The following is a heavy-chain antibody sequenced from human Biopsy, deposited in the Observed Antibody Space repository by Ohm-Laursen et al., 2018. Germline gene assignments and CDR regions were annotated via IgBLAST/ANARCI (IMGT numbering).Heavy chain of an antibody. CDR3: AKDYRDSRGIFGIVVVRPLDY. J-gene: IGHJ4*02. D-gene: IGHD3-22*01. V-gene: IGHV3-30*18. Sequence: SLRLSCAASGFTFSSYGMHWVLQAPGKGLEWVATMSYDGTQKYYGDSVKGRFTISRDNSKNTLYLQMNSLRAEDTAVYYCAKDYRDSRGIFGIVVVRPLDYWGQGSLVTVSS. CDR2: MSYDGTQK. CDR1: GFTFSSYG.